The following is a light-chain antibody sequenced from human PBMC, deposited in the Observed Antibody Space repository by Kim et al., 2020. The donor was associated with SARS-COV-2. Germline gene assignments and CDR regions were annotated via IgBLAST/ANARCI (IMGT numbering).Light chain of an antibody. J-gene: IGLJ3*02. Sequence: RTATLPCTWTGNNVGVQGAAWLQHHQGHPPKLLSSRDNNRPSGISERLSASRSGNTASLTITGLQPEDEADYYCSAWDSSLSVWVFGGGTQLTVL. CDR1: GNNVGVQG. CDR2: RDN. V-gene: IGLV10-54*01. CDR3: SAWDSSLSVWV.